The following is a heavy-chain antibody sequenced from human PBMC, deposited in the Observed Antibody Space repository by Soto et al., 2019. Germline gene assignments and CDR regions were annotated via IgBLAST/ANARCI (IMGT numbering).Heavy chain of an antibody. V-gene: IGHV4-34*01. J-gene: IGHJ6*02. CDR3: ARRRIAVAGTRWLDYYYYYGMDV. Sequence: SETLSLTCAVYGGPFSGYYWSWIRQPPGKGLEWIGEINHSGSTNYNPSLKSRVTISVDTSKNQFSLKLSSVTAADTAVYYCARRRIAVAGTRWLDYYYYYGMDVWGQGTTVTVSS. CDR2: INHSGST. D-gene: IGHD6-19*01. CDR1: GGPFSGYY.